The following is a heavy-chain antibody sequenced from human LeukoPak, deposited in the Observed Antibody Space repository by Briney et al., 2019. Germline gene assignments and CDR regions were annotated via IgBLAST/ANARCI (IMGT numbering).Heavy chain of an antibody. CDR1: GFTVSSNY. V-gene: IGHV3-53*05. CDR2: IYSGGST. Sequence: GGSLRLSCAASGFTVSSNYMSWVRQAPGKGLEWVSVIYSGGSTYYADSVKGRFTVSRDNSKNTLYLHMTSLRSEDTAVYYCAQVYGSASGESIRFWGQGTLVTVSS. J-gene: IGHJ4*02. CDR3: AQVYGSASGESIRF. D-gene: IGHD3-10*01.